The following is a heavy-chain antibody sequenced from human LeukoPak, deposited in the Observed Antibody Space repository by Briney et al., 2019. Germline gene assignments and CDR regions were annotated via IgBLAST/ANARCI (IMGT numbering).Heavy chain of an antibody. D-gene: IGHD2-8*01. CDR1: GYTFTGYY. CDR2: INPNSGGT. CDR3: ARDRGEYAVFNWFDP. J-gene: IGHJ5*02. Sequence: ASVKVSCXASGYTFTGYYMHWVRQAPGQGLEWMGRINPNSGGTNYAQKFQGRVTMTRDTSISTAYMELSRLRSDGTAVYSCARDRGEYAVFNWFDPWGQGTLVTVSS. V-gene: IGHV1-2*06.